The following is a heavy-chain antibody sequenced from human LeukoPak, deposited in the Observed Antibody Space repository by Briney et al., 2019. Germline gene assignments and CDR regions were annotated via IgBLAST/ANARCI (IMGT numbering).Heavy chain of an antibody. CDR3: AREGAGSYHRWFDP. V-gene: IGHV1-46*01. J-gene: IGHJ5*02. Sequence: ASVKVSCKTSGYTFTSYYMHWVRQAPGQGLERMGIINPSGGSTSYAQKFQGRVTMTRDTSTGTVYMELNSLRSEDTAVYYCAREGAGSYHRWFDPWGQGTLVTVSS. CDR2: INPSGGST. CDR1: GYTFTSYY. D-gene: IGHD1-26*01.